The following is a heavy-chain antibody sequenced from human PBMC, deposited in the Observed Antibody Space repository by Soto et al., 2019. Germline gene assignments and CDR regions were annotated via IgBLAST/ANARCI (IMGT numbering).Heavy chain of an antibody. V-gene: IGHV3-48*01. Sequence: PGGSLRLSCAASGFTFSSYSMNWVRQAPGKGLEWVSYISSSSSTIYYADSVKGRFTISRDNAKNSLYLQMNSLRAEDTAVYYCARGRFEDYIDVRGKRTTVTVSS. J-gene: IGHJ6*03. CDR1: GFTFSSYS. CDR2: ISSSSSTI. CDR3: ARGRFEDYIDV.